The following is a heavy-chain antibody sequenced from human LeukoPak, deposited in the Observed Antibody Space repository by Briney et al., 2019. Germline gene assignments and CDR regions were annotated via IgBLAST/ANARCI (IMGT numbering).Heavy chain of an antibody. CDR2: LYYSGST. CDR1: GGSISSYY. CDR3: ARVYSSSLYYYYYMDV. V-gene: IGHV4-59*12. D-gene: IGHD6-13*01. Sequence: PSETLSLTCTVSGGSISSYYWTWIRQPPGKGLEWIGSLYYSGSTNYNPSLKSRVTISVGTSKNQFSLKLSSVTAADTAVYYCARVYSSSLYYYYYMDVWGKGTTVTVSS. J-gene: IGHJ6*03.